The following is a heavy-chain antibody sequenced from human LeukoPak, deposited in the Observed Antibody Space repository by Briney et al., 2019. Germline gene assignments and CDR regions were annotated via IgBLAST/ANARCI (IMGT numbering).Heavy chain of an antibody. Sequence: SETLSLTCAVSGGSITSGDYSWSWIRQPPGQGLEWIGYIYHSGSTYYNPSLKSRVTISVDRSKNQFSLKLSSVTAADTAVYYCARVWSSFPYYFDYWGQGTLVTVSS. V-gene: IGHV4-30-2*01. CDR3: ARVWSSFPYYFDY. CDR1: GGSITSGDYS. J-gene: IGHJ4*02. CDR2: IYHSGST. D-gene: IGHD1-26*01.